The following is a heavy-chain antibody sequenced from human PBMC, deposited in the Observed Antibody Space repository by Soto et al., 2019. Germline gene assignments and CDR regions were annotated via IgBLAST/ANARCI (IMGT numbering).Heavy chain of an antibody. J-gene: IGHJ2*01. CDR1: GGTFSSYA. V-gene: IGHV1-69*13. Sequence: ASVKVSCKASGGTFSSYAISWVRQAPGQGLEWMGGIIPIFGTANYAQKFQGRVTITADESTSTAYMELSSLRSEDTAVYYCARGSSAAAGPDWYFDLWGRGTLVTVSS. D-gene: IGHD6-13*01. CDR2: IIPIFGTA. CDR3: ARGSSAAAGPDWYFDL.